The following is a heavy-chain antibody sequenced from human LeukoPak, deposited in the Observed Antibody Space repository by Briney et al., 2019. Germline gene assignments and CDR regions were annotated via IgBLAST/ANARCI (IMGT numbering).Heavy chain of an antibody. D-gene: IGHD4-23*01. Sequence: ASVKVSCKASGYTFTGYYMHWVRQAPGQGLEWMGWINPNSGGTNYAQKFQGRVTITTDESTSTAYMELSSLRSEDTAVYYCARDRVWYSNYGDNYYFDYWGQGTLVTVSS. CDR3: ARDRVWYSNYGDNYYFDY. V-gene: IGHV1-2*02. J-gene: IGHJ4*02. CDR1: GYTFTGYY. CDR2: INPNSGGT.